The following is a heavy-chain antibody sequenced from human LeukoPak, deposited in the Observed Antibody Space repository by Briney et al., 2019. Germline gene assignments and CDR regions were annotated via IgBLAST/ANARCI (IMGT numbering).Heavy chain of an antibody. V-gene: IGHV4-39*01. Sequence: SETLSLTCTVPGGSISSSSYYWGWIRQPPGKGLEWFGSIYYSGSTYYNPSLKSRVTISVDTSKNQFSLKLSSVTAADTAVYYCARTSGSYRHFGYWGQGTLVTVSS. D-gene: IGHD1-26*01. J-gene: IGHJ4*02. CDR2: IYYSGST. CDR1: GGSISSSSYY. CDR3: ARTSGSYRHFGY.